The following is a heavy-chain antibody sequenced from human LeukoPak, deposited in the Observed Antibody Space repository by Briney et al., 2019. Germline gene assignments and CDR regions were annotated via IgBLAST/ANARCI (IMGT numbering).Heavy chain of an antibody. CDR1: GYTVTILS. V-gene: IGHV1-18*01. J-gene: IGHJ4*02. CDR2: SSAYNGKT. D-gene: IGHD3-3*01. Sequence: ASVTLSFTGTGYTVTILSMYWVRQGPGQGPGWVGWSSAYNGKTNDAQKLQGRVTMPTATSTSTAYVELRSLRSDDTAVYHCARGSKSGLYCDFWSGYSDYWGQGTLVTVSS. CDR3: ARGSKSGLYCDFWSGYSDY.